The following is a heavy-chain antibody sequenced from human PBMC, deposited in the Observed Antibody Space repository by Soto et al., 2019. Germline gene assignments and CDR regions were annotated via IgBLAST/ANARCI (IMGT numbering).Heavy chain of an antibody. CDR3: AKPLSLYSSSYRDY. CDR1: GFSFSDYY. J-gene: IGHJ4*02. D-gene: IGHD6-13*01. CDR2: ISSSGDTK. V-gene: IGHV3-11*01. Sequence: QVQLVESGGGLVKPGGSLRLSCAASGFSFSDYYMSWIRQAPGKGLEWVSYISSSGDTKLYAESVKGRFTISRDNARNSLHLEMNSLRAEDTAVYYCAKPLSLYSSSYRDYWAQGTLVTVSS.